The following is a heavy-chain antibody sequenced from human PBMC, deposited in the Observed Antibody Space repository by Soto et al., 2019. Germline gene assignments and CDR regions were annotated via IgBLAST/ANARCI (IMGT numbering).Heavy chain of an antibody. CDR2: IYYSGST. J-gene: IGHJ3*02. CDR3: ARGYGSGSPDAFDI. CDR1: GGSISSGGYY. V-gene: IGHV4-31*03. D-gene: IGHD3-10*01. Sequence: SETLSITCTVSGGSISSGGYYWSWIRQHPGKGLEWIGYIYYSGSTYYNPSLKSRVTISVDTSKNQFSLKLSSVTAADTAVYYCARGYGSGSPDAFDIWGQGTMVTVSS.